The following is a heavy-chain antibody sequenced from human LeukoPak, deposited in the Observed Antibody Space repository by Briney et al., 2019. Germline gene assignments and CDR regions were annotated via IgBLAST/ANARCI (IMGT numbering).Heavy chain of an antibody. CDR3: AKSISMIVVVNDAFDI. CDR1: GLTFSSYA. CDR2: ISGSGGST. J-gene: IGHJ3*02. D-gene: IGHD3-22*01. Sequence: GGSLRLSCAASGLTFSSYAMSWVRQAPGKGLEWVSAISGSGGSTYYADSVKGRFTISRDNSKNTLYLQMNSLRAEDTAVYYCAKSISMIVVVNDAFDIWGQGTMVTVSS. V-gene: IGHV3-23*01.